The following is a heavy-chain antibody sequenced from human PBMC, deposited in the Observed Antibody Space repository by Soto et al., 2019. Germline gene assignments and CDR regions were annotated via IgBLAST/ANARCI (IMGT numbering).Heavy chain of an antibody. CDR2: ISSSSSYI. CDR1: GFTFSSYS. CDR3: ARDSSLGTDYYYYGMDV. J-gene: IGHJ6*02. V-gene: IGHV3-21*01. D-gene: IGHD2-15*01. Sequence: GGSLRLSCAASGFTFSSYSMNWVRQAPGKGLEWVSSISSSSSYIHYADSVKGRFTISRDNAKNSLYLQMNSLRAEDTAVYYCARDSSLGTDYYYYGMDVWGQGTTVTVSS.